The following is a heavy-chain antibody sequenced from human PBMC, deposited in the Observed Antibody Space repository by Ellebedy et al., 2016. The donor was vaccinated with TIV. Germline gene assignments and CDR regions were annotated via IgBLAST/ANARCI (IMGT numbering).Heavy chain of an antibody. Sequence: AASVKVSCKASGYTFTAYFMHWVRQAPGQGLEWMGIINPSDGSTNHAQRFQGRVTMTRHTSTSTVYMELSSLRSDDTAVDFSARAQSGAYYHGSGNYSSGYNYMDVWGTGATVIVSS. J-gene: IGHJ6*03. V-gene: IGHV1-46*01. CDR3: ARAQSGAYYHGSGNYSSGYNYMDV. D-gene: IGHD3-10*01. CDR2: INPSDGST. CDR1: GYTFTAYF.